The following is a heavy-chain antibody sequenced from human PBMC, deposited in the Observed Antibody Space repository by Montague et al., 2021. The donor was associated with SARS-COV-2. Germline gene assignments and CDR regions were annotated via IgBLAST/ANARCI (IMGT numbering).Heavy chain of an antibody. CDR1: GGSFTGYY. CDR3: ARAQVTIFGVLIRHPAAGAVDV. Sequence: SETLSLTCAVYGGSFTGYYWTWIRQPPGTGLDWIGEINHSCSSNYNPSLESRVTMSVDTSKNQFSLRLNSVSAADTAVYYCARAQVTIFGVLIRHPAAGAVDVWGQGTTVTVSS. V-gene: IGHV4-34*01. CDR2: INHSCSS. J-gene: IGHJ3*01. D-gene: IGHD3-3*01.